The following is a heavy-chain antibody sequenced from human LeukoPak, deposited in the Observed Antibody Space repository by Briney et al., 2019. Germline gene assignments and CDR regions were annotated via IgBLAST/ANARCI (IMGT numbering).Heavy chain of an antibody. CDR2: IYTSGST. D-gene: IGHD6-19*01. J-gene: IGHJ6*03. Sequence: SETLSLTCTVSGGSISSYYWSWIRQPAGKGLEWIGRIYTSGSTNYNPSLKSRVTMSVDTSKNQFSLKLSSVTAADTAVYYCAREGYSVAVYYYYYMDVWGKGTTVTVSS. CDR1: GGSISSYY. V-gene: IGHV4-4*07. CDR3: AREGYSVAVYYYYYMDV.